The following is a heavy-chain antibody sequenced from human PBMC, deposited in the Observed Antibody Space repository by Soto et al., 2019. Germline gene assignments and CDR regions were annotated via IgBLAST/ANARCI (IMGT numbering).Heavy chain of an antibody. CDR2: IRNSGGFT. CDR3: ANDYFGTKGPYFFDY. D-gene: IGHD3-10*01. CDR1: GFTFNNYA. Sequence: VQLLESGGGLVQPGGSLRLSCAASGFTFNNYAMNWVRQAPGKGPEWVSAIRNSGGFTYYADSVKGRFTISRDNSKNTLYLHRNSLRAEDTALYYCANDYFGTKGPYFFDYWGQGTLVTVSS. J-gene: IGHJ4*02. V-gene: IGHV3-23*01.